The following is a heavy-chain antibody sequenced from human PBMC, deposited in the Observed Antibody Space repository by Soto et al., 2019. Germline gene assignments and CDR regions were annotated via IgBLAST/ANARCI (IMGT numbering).Heavy chain of an antibody. CDR1: GFTFSSYG. CDR3: AKDFTSIAPAVG. D-gene: IGHD3-16*01. CDR2: ISYDGSNK. V-gene: IGHV3-30*18. J-gene: IGHJ4*02. Sequence: QVQLVESGGGVVQPGRSLRLSCAASGFTFSSYGMHWVRQAPGKGLEWVAVISYDGSNKYYADSVKGRFTISRDNSKNTLYLQMNSLRAEDRAVYYCAKDFTSIAPAVGWGQGTLVTVSS.